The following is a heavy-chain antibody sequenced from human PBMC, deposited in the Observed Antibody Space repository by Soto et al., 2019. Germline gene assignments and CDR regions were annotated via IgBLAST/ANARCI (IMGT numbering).Heavy chain of an antibody. CDR3: TVTSPSAEYFQH. J-gene: IGHJ1*01. Sequence: GGSLRLSCAASGFTFSSYGMHWVRQAPGKGLEWVAVISYDGSNKYYADSVKGRFTISRDNSKNTLYLQMNSLRAEDTAVYYCTVTSPSAEYFQHWGQGTLVTVSS. D-gene: IGHD2-21*02. V-gene: IGHV3-30*03. CDR1: GFTFSSYG. CDR2: ISYDGSNK.